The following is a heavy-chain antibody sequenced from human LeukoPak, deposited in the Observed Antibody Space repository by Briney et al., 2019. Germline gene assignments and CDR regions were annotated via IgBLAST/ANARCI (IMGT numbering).Heavy chain of an antibody. Sequence: GGSLRLSCAASGFTFSSYSMNWVRQAPGKGLEWVSSISSSSSYIYYADSVKGRFTISRDNAKNSLYLQMNSLRAEDTAVYYCARGPTKQWLVRVTPFDYWGQGTLVTVSS. V-gene: IGHV3-21*01. CDR1: GFTFSSYS. J-gene: IGHJ4*02. CDR3: ARGPTKQWLVRVTPFDY. CDR2: ISSSSSYI. D-gene: IGHD6-19*01.